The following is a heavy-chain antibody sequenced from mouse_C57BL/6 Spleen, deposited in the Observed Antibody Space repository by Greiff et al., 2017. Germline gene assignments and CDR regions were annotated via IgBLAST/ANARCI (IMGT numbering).Heavy chain of an antibody. CDR1: GYTFTDYY. V-gene: IGHV1-77*01. J-gene: IGHJ2*01. Sequence: QVQLKQSGAELVKPGASVTISCKASGYTFTDYYINWVKQRPGQGLEWLGKIGPGSGSNYYNEKFKSQATLTADNSSSTADIQVSNLTSEDSADYSSARIRDYWGQGTTLTVSS. CDR2: IGPGSGSN. CDR3: ARIRDY.